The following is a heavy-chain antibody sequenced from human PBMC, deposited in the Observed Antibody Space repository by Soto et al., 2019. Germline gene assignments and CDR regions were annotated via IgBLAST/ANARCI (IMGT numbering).Heavy chain of an antibody. CDR2: FSGNGGNT. J-gene: IGHJ4*02. CDR3: ARSGLPFDY. V-gene: IGHV3-64*01. Sequence: EVQLVESGGGLVQPVGSLRLSCAASGFTFSSYAMHWVRQAPGKGLEYVSVFSGNGGNTYYANSVKGRFTISRDNSKNTLYLQVGSMRAEDMAVYYCARSGLPFDYWGQGTLVTVSS. CDR1: GFTFSSYA.